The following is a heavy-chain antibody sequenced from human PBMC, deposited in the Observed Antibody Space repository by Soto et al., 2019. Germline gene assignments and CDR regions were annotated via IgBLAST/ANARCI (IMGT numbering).Heavy chain of an antibody. V-gene: IGHV1-18*01. Sequence: QVQLVQSGAEVKKPGASVKVSCKASGYTFTSYGISWVRPAPGQGLEWMGWTSAYNGNTNYAQKVQGRVTMTTDTSTRTAYMELRSLRSDDTAVYYCARDHPHGAVDRLGFDPWGQGTLVTVSS. CDR1: GYTFTSYG. J-gene: IGHJ5*02. CDR3: ARDHPHGAVDRLGFDP. D-gene: IGHD6-19*01. CDR2: TSAYNGNT.